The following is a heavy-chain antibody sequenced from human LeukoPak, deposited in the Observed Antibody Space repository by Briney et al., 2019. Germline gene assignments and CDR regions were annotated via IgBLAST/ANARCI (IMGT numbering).Heavy chain of an antibody. CDR3: ARQTSYTADY. J-gene: IGHJ4*02. Sequence: SQTLSLTCTVSGGSISSGSYYWSWIRQPAGKGLEWIGRIYTSGSTNYNPSLKSRVTISVDTSKNQFSLKLSSVTAADTAVYYCARQTSYTADYWGQGTLVTVSS. CDR1: GGSISSGSYY. V-gene: IGHV4-61*02. D-gene: IGHD2-2*02. CDR2: IYTSGST.